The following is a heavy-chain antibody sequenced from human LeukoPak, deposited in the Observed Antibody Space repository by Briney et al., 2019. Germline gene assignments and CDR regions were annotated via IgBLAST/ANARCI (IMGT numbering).Heavy chain of an antibody. Sequence: ASVKVSCKASGGTFSSYAISWVRQAPGQGLEWMGGIIPIFGTANYAQKFQGRVTITADESTSTAYMELSSLRSEDTAVYYCARGPRVVVVPAAPGRYYYMDVWGKGTTVTVSS. J-gene: IGHJ6*03. V-gene: IGHV1-69*13. CDR2: IIPIFGTA. D-gene: IGHD2-2*01. CDR1: GGTFSSYA. CDR3: ARGPRVVVVPAAPGRYYYMDV.